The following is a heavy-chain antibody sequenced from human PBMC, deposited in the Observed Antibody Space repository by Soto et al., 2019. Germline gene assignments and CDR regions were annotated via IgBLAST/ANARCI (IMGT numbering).Heavy chain of an antibody. Sequence: SVKVSCKASGGTFSSYTISWVRQAPGQGLEWMGRIIPILGIANYAQKFQGRVTITADKSTSTAYMELSSLRSEDTAVYYCARETGNYYGPGRRNYYYYYYMDVWGKGTTVTVSS. CDR1: GGTFSSYT. D-gene: IGHD3-10*01. J-gene: IGHJ6*03. V-gene: IGHV1-69*02. CDR3: ARETGNYYGPGRRNYYYYYYMDV. CDR2: IIPILGIA.